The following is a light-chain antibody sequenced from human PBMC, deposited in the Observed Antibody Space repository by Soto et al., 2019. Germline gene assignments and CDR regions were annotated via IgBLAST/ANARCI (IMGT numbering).Light chain of an antibody. Sequence: EIVLTQSPATLSLSPGERATLFCRASRSFASSYLAWYQHKPGQAPRLLIYAASSRATGIPDRFIGSASGTDFTLTISRLEPDDSAVYYCHHYDSSPPYTFGQGTKLEIK. CDR2: AAS. CDR1: RSFASSY. CDR3: HHYDSSPPYT. J-gene: IGKJ2*01. V-gene: IGKV3-20*01.